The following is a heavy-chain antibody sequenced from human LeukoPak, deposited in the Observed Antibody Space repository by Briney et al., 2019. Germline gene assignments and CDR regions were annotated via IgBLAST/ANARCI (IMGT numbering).Heavy chain of an antibody. CDR2: IIPIFGTA. Sequence: SVKVSCKASGGTFSSYAISWVRQAPGQGLEWKGRIIPIFGTANYGRKFQGRVTITSDDSTSTACMELSSLRSEDTAVYYCASRAGSGSYSYWGQGTLVTVSS. CDR1: GGTFSSYA. J-gene: IGHJ4*02. D-gene: IGHD1-26*01. CDR3: ASRAGSGSYSY. V-gene: IGHV1-69*05.